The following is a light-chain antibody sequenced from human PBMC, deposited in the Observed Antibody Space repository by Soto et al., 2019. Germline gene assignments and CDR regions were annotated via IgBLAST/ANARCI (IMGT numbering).Light chain of an antibody. Sequence: QSALTQPASVSGSPGQSITISCTGTSSDVGSYNLVSWYQQHPGKAPKLMIYEASKRPSGVSHRFSGSKSGNTASLTISGLQAEDEADYYCCSYAGSGIFVVFGGGTKLTVL. CDR1: SSDVGSYNL. CDR2: EAS. J-gene: IGLJ2*01. V-gene: IGLV2-23*02. CDR3: CSYAGSGIFVV.